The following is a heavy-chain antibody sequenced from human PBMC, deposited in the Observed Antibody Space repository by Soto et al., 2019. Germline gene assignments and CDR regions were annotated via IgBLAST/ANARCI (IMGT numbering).Heavy chain of an antibody. V-gene: IGHV4-39*01. CDR2: IYYSGAT. D-gene: IGHD3-22*01. J-gene: IGHJ1*01. CDR3: ARYYDTSNRPYFHH. CDR1: GGSISSTTYY. Sequence: SETLSLTCAVSGGSISSTTYYWAWIRQPPGKGLEWVATIYYSGATYYNPSLKSRLTISVDTSKNQFSLRLSSVTAADTAMYYCARYYDTSNRPYFHHWGQGTRVTVSA.